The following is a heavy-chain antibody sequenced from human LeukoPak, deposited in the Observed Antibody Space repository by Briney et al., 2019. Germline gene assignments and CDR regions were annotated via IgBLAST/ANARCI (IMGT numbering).Heavy chain of an antibody. Sequence: GGSLRLSCAASGFTVSSNYMSWVRQAPGKGLEWVSVIYSGGSTYYADSVKGRFTISRDNAKNSLYLQMNSLRAEDTAVYYCARDQVSSSSTIAYWGQGTLVTVSS. D-gene: IGHD6-6*01. V-gene: IGHV3-66*01. CDR2: IYSGGST. CDR3: ARDQVSSSSTIAY. J-gene: IGHJ4*02. CDR1: GFTVSSNY.